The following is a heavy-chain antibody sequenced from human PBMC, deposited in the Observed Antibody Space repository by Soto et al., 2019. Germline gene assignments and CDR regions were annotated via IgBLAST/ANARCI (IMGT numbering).Heavy chain of an antibody. J-gene: IGHJ5*02. Sequence: RASVKVSCKASGYTFTSYGISWVRQAPGQGLEWMGWISAYNGNTNYAQKLQGRVTMTTDTSTSTAYMELRSLRSDDTAVYYCARSYQWITMIVVVSNWFDPWGQGTLVTVSS. CDR3: ARSYQWITMIVVVSNWFDP. CDR1: GYTFTSYG. CDR2: ISAYNGNT. V-gene: IGHV1-18*01. D-gene: IGHD3-22*01.